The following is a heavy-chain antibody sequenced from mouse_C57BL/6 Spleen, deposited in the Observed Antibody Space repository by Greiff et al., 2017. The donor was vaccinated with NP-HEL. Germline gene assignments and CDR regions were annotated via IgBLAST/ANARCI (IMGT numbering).Heavy chain of an antibody. V-gene: IGHV5-6*01. J-gene: IGHJ2*01. Sequence: EVKLMESGGDLVKPGGSLKLSCAASGFTFSSYGMSWVRQTPDKRLEWVATISSGGSYTYYPDSVKGRFTISRDNAKNTLYLQMSSLKSEDTAMYYCARQGDYDDGFDYWGQSTTLTVSS. CDR2: ISSGGSYT. CDR3: ARQGDYDDGFDY. D-gene: IGHD2-4*01. CDR1: GFTFSSYG.